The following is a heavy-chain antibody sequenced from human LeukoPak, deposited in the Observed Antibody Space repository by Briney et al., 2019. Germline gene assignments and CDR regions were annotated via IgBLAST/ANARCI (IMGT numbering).Heavy chain of an antibody. CDR3: ARGAADAFDI. CDR1: GGSISSYY. CDR2: IYTSGST. Sequence: SETLSLTCTVSGGSISSYYWSWIRQPAGKGLEWIGRIYTSGSTYYNPSLKSRVTISVDRSKNQFSLKLSSVTAADTAVYYCARGAADAFDIWGQGTMVTVSS. D-gene: IGHD6-25*01. V-gene: IGHV4-4*07. J-gene: IGHJ3*02.